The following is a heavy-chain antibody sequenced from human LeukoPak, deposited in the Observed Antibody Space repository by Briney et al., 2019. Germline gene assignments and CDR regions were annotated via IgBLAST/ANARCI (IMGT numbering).Heavy chain of an antibody. CDR2: INQDGSGK. V-gene: IGHV3-7*01. Sequence: TGGSLRLSCAASGFTFTNYWMGWVRQAPGKGLEWVANINQDGSGKYYVDSVKGRFTISRDNAKNSLYLQMSSLRAEDTALYYCARDSSGWSFEYWAQGTLVTVSS. J-gene: IGHJ4*02. CDR3: ARDSSGWSFEY. CDR1: GFTFTNYW. D-gene: IGHD6-19*01.